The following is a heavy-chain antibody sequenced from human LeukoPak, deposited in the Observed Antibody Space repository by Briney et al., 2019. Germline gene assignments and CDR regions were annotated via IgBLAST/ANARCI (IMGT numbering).Heavy chain of an antibody. V-gene: IGHV3-48*03. D-gene: IGHD3-10*02. CDR3: AELGITMIGGV. Sequence: GGSLRLSCAATGFILSDYAIHWVRQAPGKGLEWVSYISSSGSTIYYADSVKGRFTISRDSAKNSLYLQMNSLRAEDTAVYYCAELGITMIGGVWGKGTTVTVSS. J-gene: IGHJ6*04. CDR1: GFILSDYA. CDR2: ISSSGSTI.